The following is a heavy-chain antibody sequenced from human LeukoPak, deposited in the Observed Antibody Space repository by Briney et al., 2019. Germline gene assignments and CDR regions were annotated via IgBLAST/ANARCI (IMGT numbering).Heavy chain of an antibody. CDR2: ITSNGYSV. V-gene: IGHV3-11*04. J-gene: IGHJ4*02. Sequence: PGGSLRLSCAASGFTFSDYYMGWIRQAPGKGLEWVSYITSNGYSVYYAASVKGRFTISRDNAKNSLYLQVNSLTTEDTAVYYCARAGVDTSGYYYQGLDYWGQGTLVTVSS. CDR3: ARAGVDTSGYYYQGLDY. CDR1: GFTFSDYY. D-gene: IGHD3-3*01.